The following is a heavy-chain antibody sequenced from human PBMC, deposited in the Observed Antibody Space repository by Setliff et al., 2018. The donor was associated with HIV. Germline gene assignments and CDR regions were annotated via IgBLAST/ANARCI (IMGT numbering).Heavy chain of an antibody. CDR2: IYSSGLT. D-gene: IGHD5-12*01. V-gene: IGHV3-66*03. CDR3: VRDKGLQGYYFDR. Sequence: PGGSLRLSCAASGSFFSRHPMHWVRQAPGKGLEWVAVIYSSGLTFYANSVKGRFTISRDDSKNTVFLHLNSLRREDTAIYYCVRDKGLQGYYFDRWGQGTLVTVSS. CDR1: GSFFSRHP. J-gene: IGHJ4*02.